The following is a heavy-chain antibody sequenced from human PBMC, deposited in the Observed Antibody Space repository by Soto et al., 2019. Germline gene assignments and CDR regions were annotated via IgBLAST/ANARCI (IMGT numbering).Heavy chain of an antibody. CDR3: AKDSQQQADDFDI. CDR1: GFTLSDYY. V-gene: IGHV3-11*01. J-gene: IGHJ3*02. D-gene: IGHD6-13*01. CDR2: ISISGTTI. Sequence: GGSLRLSCAASGFTLSDYYMTWIRQAPGKGLEWVSDISISGTTIHYADSVRGRFTISRDNAKNSLWLQMNTLRAEDTAVYYCAKDSQQQADDFDIWGQGTMVTVSS.